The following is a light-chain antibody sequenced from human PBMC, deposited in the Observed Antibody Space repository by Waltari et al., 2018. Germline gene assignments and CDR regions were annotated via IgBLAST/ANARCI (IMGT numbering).Light chain of an antibody. J-gene: IGKJ1*01. CDR3: QKYVSLPAT. CDR2: DAS. V-gene: IGKV3-20*01. CDR1: QSVSKY. Sequence: EIVLTQSPGTLSLSPGERATLSCRASQSVSKYLAWYQQKPGQAPRLLIYDASTRATGIPDRFSGSGSGTDFSLTSSRLEPEDFAVYYCQKYVSLPATFGQGTKVEIK.